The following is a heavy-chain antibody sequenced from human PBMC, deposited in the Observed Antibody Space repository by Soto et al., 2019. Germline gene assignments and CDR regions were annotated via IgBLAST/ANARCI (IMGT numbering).Heavy chain of an antibody. Sequence: GASVKVSCKASGYTFTSYAMHLVRQAPGQRLEWMGWINAGNGNTKYSQKFQGRVTITRDTSASTAYMELSSLRSEDTAVYYCARDRGYDFWSGGFDPWGQGTLVTVSS. CDR1: GYTFTSYA. J-gene: IGHJ5*02. D-gene: IGHD3-3*01. CDR3: ARDRGYDFWSGGFDP. V-gene: IGHV1-3*01. CDR2: INAGNGNT.